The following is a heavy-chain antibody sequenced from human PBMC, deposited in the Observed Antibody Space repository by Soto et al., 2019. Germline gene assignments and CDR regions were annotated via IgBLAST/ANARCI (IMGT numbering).Heavy chain of an antibody. CDR1: GYTFTSYA. CDR3: ARDRLEGFNWFDP. CDR2: INAGNGNT. Sequence: GASVKVSCKASGYTFTSYAMHWVRQAPGQRLEWMGWINAGNGNTKYSQKFQGRVTITRDTSASTAYMELSSLRSEDTAVYYCARDRLEGFNWFDPWGQGTLVTVSS. V-gene: IGHV1-3*01. J-gene: IGHJ5*02. D-gene: IGHD6-25*01.